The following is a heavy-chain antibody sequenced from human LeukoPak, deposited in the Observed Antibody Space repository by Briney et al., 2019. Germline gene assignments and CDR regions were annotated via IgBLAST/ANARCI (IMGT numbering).Heavy chain of an antibody. CDR1: GFTFSSYS. J-gene: IGHJ4*02. V-gene: IGHV3-48*01. CDR3: ARVDTAMVTSDYFDY. CDR2: SSSSSSAT. Sequence: GGSLRLSCAASGFTFSSYSMSWVRQAPGKGLEWVSYSSSSSSATYYADSVKGRFTISRDNAKNSLYLQMNSLRAEDTAVYYCARVDTAMVTSDYFDYWGQGTLVTVSS. D-gene: IGHD5-18*01.